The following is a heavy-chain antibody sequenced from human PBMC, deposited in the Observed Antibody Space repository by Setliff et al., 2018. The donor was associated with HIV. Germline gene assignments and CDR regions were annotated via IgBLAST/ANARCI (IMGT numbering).Heavy chain of an antibody. J-gene: IGHJ4*02. CDR3: ARQAHPRGYYGSAGLFDY. D-gene: IGHD3-22*01. CDR1: GFTFTTYP. V-gene: IGHV3-23*01. CDR2: ISGDGGDT. Sequence: PGGSLRLSCVASGFTFTTYPMSWVRQAPGKGLEWVSAISGDGGDTAYADSLKGRFTISRDTSKNTLHLHMNSLRAEDTAVYYCARQAHPRGYYGSAGLFDYWGQGTPVTVPS.